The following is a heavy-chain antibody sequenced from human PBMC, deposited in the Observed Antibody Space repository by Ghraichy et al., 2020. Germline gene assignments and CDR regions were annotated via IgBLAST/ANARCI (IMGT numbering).Heavy chain of an antibody. CDR3: ARDRDMAVSGDYYYYCMDV. V-gene: IGHV4-59*01. CDR2: IYYSGST. D-gene: IGHD6-19*01. CDR1: GGSISTYY. Sequence: SETLSLTCTVSGGSISTYYWSWIRQPPGKGLEWIGYIYYSGSTNYNPSLKSRVTISVDTSKNQFSLKLNSVTAADTAVYYCARDRDMAVSGDYYYYCMDVWGQGTTVTVSS. J-gene: IGHJ6*02.